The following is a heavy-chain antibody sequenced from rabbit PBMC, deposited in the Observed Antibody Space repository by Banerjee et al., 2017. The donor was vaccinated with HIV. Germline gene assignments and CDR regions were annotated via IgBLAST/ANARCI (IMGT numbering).Heavy chain of an antibody. V-gene: IGHV1S40*01. CDR2: VHTGDGNT. Sequence: QSLEESGGDLVKPGASRTLTCTASGFSFSSSQYMCWVRQAPGKGLEWIGCVHTGDGNTYYASWAKGRFTISKTSSTTVTLQMTSLTAADTATYFCARSYASVTDYGAFGLWGPGTLVTVS. CDR3: ARSYASVTDYGAFGL. CDR1: GFSFSSSQY. J-gene: IGHJ6*01. D-gene: IGHD2-1*01.